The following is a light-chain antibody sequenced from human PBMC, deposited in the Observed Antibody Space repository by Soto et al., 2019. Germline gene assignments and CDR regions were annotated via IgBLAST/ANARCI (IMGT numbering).Light chain of an antibody. V-gene: IGKV3-20*01. CDR1: QSVSSSY. Sequence: EIVLTQSPGTLSLSPGERATLSCRASQSVSSSYLAWYQQKPGQAPRLLIYGASSRATGIPDRFSGSGSGTDFTLTISRLEPEDFAVYYCQQYDNWPLTFGGGTKV. CDR3: QQYDNWPLT. J-gene: IGKJ4*01. CDR2: GAS.